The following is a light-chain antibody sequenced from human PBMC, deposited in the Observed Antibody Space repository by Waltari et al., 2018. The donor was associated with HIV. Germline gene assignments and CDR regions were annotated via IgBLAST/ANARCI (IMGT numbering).Light chain of an antibody. Sequence: QSALTQPPSAAGSPGPSVTISCTGTRSDVGAFKYFSWYQQHPGKAPKLVICEVSKRPSGVPDRFSGSKSGNTASLTVSGLQAEDEADYYCTSYGGSNNVLFGGGTKLTVL. CDR1: RSDVGAFKY. CDR3: TSYGGSNNVL. CDR2: EVS. V-gene: IGLV2-8*01. J-gene: IGLJ2*01.